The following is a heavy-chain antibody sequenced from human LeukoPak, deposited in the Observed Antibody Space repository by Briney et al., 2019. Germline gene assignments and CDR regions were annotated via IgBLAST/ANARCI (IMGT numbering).Heavy chain of an antibody. CDR1: GFTFSSYS. J-gene: IGHJ4*02. V-gene: IGHV3-21*01. CDR2: ISSSSSYI. D-gene: IGHD3-22*01. Sequence: PGGSLRLSCAASGFTFSSYSMNWVSQAPGKGLEWVSSISSSSSYIYYADSVKGRFTISRDNAKNSLYLQMNSLRAEDTAVYYCARVKYYYDSSGYYFDYWGQGTLVTVSS. CDR3: ARVKYYYDSSGYYFDY.